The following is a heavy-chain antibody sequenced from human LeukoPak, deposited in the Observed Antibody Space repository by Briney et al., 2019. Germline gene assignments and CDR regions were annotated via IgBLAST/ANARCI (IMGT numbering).Heavy chain of an antibody. Sequence: SETLSLTCAVYGGSFSGYYWSWLRQPPGKGLEWIGEINHSGSTNYNPSLKSRVTISIDTSKNQFSLKLSSVTAADTAVYYCARAGYYYGSGGTHVDYWGQGTLVTVSS. D-gene: IGHD3-10*01. CDR1: GGSFSGYY. J-gene: IGHJ4*02. V-gene: IGHV4-34*01. CDR3: ARAGYYYGSGGTHVDY. CDR2: INHSGST.